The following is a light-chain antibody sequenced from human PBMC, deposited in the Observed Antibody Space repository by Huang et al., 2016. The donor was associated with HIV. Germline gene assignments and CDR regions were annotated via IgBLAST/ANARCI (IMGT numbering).Light chain of an antibody. CDR1: QGIGTA. CDR2: DAS. V-gene: IGKV1D-13*01. Sequence: AIQLTQSPSSLSASIGDSVTMTCRASQGIGTALAWYQQRPVTTPKLLVYDASTLQRGVPSRFSGSGSGTDFTLTISSLQPEDFATYYCQQCSNYLISFGGGTRVEIK. CDR3: QQCSNYLIS. J-gene: IGKJ4*01.